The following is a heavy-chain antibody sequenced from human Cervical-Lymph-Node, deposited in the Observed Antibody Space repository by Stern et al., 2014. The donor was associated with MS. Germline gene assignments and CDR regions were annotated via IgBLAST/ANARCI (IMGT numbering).Heavy chain of an antibody. D-gene: IGHD1-26*01. J-gene: IGHJ4*02. CDR1: GGTFSTYS. CDR3: ARYSGTFYFDY. V-gene: IGHV1-69*06. Sequence: QVQLVQSGAEVKRPGSSVRVSCKASGGTFSTYSISWVRQAPGQGLEWMGGIILIVGTIKYAQKFQGRVSISADKSTSTAYLDLSSLRSEDTAMYYCARYSGTFYFDYWGQGTLVTVSS. CDR2: IILIVGTI.